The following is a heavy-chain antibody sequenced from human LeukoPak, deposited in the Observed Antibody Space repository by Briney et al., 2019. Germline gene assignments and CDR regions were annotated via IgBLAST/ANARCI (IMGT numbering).Heavy chain of an antibody. D-gene: IGHD4/OR15-4a*01. CDR1: GGSISNYY. J-gene: IGHJ3*02. V-gene: IGHV4-59*12. CDR3: ASSTMVVTGSDAFDI. CDR2: VSYSGST. Sequence: NPSETLSLTCTVSGGSISNYYWNWIRQPPGKGLEWIGYVSYSGSTNYNPPLKSRVTISVDTSKNQFSLKLSSVTAADTAVYYCASSTMVVTGSDAFDIWGQGTMVTVSS.